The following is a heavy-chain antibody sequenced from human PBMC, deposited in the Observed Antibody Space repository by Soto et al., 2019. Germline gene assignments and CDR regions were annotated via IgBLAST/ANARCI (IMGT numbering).Heavy chain of an antibody. D-gene: IGHD2-2*01. CDR2: INHSGST. CDR1: GGSFSGYY. CDR3: ARQDIVVVPAALNY. V-gene: IGHV4-34*01. J-gene: IGHJ4*02. Sequence: KPSETLSLTCAVYGGSFSGYYWSWIRQPPGKGLEWIGEINHSGSTNYNPSLKSRVTISVDTSKNQFSLKLSSVTAADTAAYYCARQDIVVVPAALNYWGQGTLVTV.